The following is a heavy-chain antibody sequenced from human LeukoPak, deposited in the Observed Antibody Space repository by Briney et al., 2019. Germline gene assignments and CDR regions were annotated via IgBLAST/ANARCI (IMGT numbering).Heavy chain of an antibody. CDR2: ITSSGADT. D-gene: IGHD3-9*01. V-gene: IGHV3-23*01. CDR3: AKQDILSGWGL. CDR1: GFTFSSYA. J-gene: IGHJ4*02. Sequence: PGGSLRLSCAASGFTFSSYAMSWVRQAPGKGLEWVSTITSSGADTFYAASVKGRFTVSRDNSKNTVFLQMSRLRVEDTAVYYCAKQDILSGWGLWGQGTLVTVSS.